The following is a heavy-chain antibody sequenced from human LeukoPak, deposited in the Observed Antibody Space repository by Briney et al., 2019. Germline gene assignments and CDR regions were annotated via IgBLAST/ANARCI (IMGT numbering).Heavy chain of an antibody. Sequence: SETLSLTCTVSGGSISTRSYYWGWIRQPPGKGLEWIGSIYYSGSTYYNPSLKSRVTISVDTSKNQFSLKLSSVTAADTAVYYCAKEDSSGWEGSFDYWGQGTLVTVSS. J-gene: IGHJ4*02. V-gene: IGHV4-39*07. CDR2: IYYSGST. D-gene: IGHD6-19*01. CDR3: AKEDSSGWEGSFDY. CDR1: GGSISTRSYY.